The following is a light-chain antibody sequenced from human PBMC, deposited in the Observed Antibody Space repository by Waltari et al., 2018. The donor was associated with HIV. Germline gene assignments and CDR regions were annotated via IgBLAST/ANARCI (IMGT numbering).Light chain of an antibody. CDR1: RSDVGSHNL. J-gene: IGLJ2*01. CDR2: EGS. CDR3: CSDAGSNTVV. Sequence: QSALTQPASVSGSPGQSITISCSGTRSDVGSHNLVSWYQQQPGKAPKIMIFEGSKRPSGVSDRFSGSQSGNTASLTISGLQAEDEADYYCCSDAGSNTVVFGEGTKLTVL. V-gene: IGLV2-23*01.